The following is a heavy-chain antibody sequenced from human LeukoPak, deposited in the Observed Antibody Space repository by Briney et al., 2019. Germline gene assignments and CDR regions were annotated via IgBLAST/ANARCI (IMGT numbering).Heavy chain of an antibody. V-gene: IGHV3-30*02. Sequence: GGSLRLSCGASGFTFTYYGMHWVRQAPGKGLEWVTFVRSDGSNKYYADSVKGRFTISRDNSKNTLYLQMNSLRAEDTAVYYCARGGVVVITPLGYWGQGTLVAVSS. CDR2: VRSDGSNK. CDR1: GFTFTYYG. D-gene: IGHD3-22*01. CDR3: ARGGVVVITPLGY. J-gene: IGHJ4*02.